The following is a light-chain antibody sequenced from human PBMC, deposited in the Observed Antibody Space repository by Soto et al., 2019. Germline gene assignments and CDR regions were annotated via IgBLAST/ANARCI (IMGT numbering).Light chain of an antibody. CDR2: GAS. CDR1: QSVSGSY. V-gene: IGKV3-20*01. CDR3: QQYGTSPYT. J-gene: IGKJ2*01. Sequence: EIVLTQSPGTLSLSPGERATLSCRASQSVSGSYLAWYQQKPGQAPWLLIYGASSRATGIPDRFSGSGSGTDFTLTISRLEPEDFVVYYCQQYGTSPYTFGQGTKLEIK.